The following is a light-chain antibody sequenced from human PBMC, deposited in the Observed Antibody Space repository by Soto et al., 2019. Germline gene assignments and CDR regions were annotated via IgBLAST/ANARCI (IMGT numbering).Light chain of an antibody. CDR2: SNN. Sequence: QSVLTQPPSASGTPGPRVTISCSGSSSNIGSNYVCWYQHLPGTAPKLLIYSNNQRPSGVPDRFSGSKSGTSASLAISGLRSEDEADYYCATWDDSLSGHYVFGTGTKVTVL. J-gene: IGLJ1*01. CDR3: ATWDDSLSGHYV. CDR1: SSNIGSNY. V-gene: IGLV1-47*02.